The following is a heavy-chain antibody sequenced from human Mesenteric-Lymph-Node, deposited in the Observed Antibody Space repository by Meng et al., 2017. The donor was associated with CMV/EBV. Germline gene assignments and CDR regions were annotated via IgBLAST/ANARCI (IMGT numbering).Heavy chain of an antibody. CDR2: INQDGSEK. V-gene: IGHV3-7*01. CDR1: GFTFSHYW. J-gene: IGHJ6*02. D-gene: IGHD1-26*01. Sequence: GESLKISCAASGFTFSHYWMSWVRQAPGKGLEWVANINQDGSEKYYVDSVKGRFTISRDNAENSLYLQMSSLRAEDTALYYCLQAHIGRDYYYGVDVWGRGTTVTVSS. CDR3: LQAHIGRDYYYGVDV.